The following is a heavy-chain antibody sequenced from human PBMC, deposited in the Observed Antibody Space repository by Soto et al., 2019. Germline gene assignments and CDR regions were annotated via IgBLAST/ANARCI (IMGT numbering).Heavy chain of an antibody. D-gene: IGHD6-13*01. Sequence: ASVKVSCKASGGTFSSYTISWVRQAPGQGLEWMGRIIPILGVANYARKFQGRVTITADKSTSTAYMELSSLRSEDTAVYYCAKYSSQEGQQLAPMWYWGQGTLVTVSS. J-gene: IGHJ4*02. V-gene: IGHV1-69*02. CDR1: GGTFSSYT. CDR3: AKYSSQEGQQLAPMWY. CDR2: IIPILGVA.